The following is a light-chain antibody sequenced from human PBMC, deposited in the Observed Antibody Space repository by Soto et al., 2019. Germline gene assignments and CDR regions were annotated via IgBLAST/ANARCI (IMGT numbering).Light chain of an antibody. CDR1: QSVSNNY. J-gene: IGKJ1*01. V-gene: IGKV3-20*01. Sequence: EIVLPQPPGTLSLSPRENATLCSRASQSVSNNYLAWYQQKPGQAPRLLIYGASNRATGIPDRFSGSGSGTDFTLTISRLEPEEFAVYYCQQYGSAGTFGQGTKVDI. CDR2: GAS. CDR3: QQYGSAGT.